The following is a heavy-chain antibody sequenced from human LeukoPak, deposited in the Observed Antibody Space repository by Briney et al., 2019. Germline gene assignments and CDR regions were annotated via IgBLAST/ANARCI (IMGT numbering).Heavy chain of an antibody. CDR3: ARRGSGWYVDY. Sequence: GESLNISCKGSGYTFTSYWIGWVRQMPGKGLEWMGIIYPGDSDTRYSPSFQGQVSISVDKSISTAYLQWTSLKASDTAMYYCARRGSGWYVDYWGQGTLVTVSS. V-gene: IGHV5-51*01. CDR2: IYPGDSDT. D-gene: IGHD6-19*01. J-gene: IGHJ4*02. CDR1: GYTFTSYW.